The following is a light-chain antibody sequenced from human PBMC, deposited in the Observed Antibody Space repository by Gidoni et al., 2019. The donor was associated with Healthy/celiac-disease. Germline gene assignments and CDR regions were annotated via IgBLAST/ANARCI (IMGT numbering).Light chain of an antibody. J-gene: IGLJ2*01. CDR2: QDS. CDR3: QAWDSSIYVV. CDR1: KLGDKY. Sequence: SYALTQPPSVSVSPGQTASLTCSGDKLGDKYACWYQQKPGQSPVLVIYQDSKRPSGIPERFSGSNSGNTATLTISGTQAMDEADYYCQAWDSSIYVVFGGGTKLTVL. V-gene: IGLV3-1*01.